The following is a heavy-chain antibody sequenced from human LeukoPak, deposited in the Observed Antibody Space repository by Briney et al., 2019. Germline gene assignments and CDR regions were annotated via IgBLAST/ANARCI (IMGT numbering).Heavy chain of an antibody. CDR3: ARDKSNPGPVVVITSRAADAFDI. CDR1: GFTFSSYG. CDR2: IWYDGSNK. J-gene: IGHJ3*02. D-gene: IGHD3-22*01. V-gene: IGHV3-33*01. Sequence: GGSLRLSCAASGFTFSSYGMHWVRQAPGKGLEWVAVIWYDGSNKYYADSVKGRFTISRDNSKNTLYLQMNSLRAEDTAVYYCARDKSNPGPVVVITSRAADAFDIWGQGTVVTVSS.